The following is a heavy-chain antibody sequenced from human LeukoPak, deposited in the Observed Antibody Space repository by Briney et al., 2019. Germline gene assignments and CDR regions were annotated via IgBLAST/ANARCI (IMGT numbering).Heavy chain of an antibody. Sequence: ASVKVSCKASGYTFTGYYMHWVRQAPGQGLEWMGWINPNSGGTNYAQKFQGRVTMTRDTSISTAYMELSRLRSDDTAVYYRARGEVEMATTNYYYYGMDVWGQGTTVTVSS. V-gene: IGHV1-2*02. CDR2: INPNSGGT. CDR3: ARGEVEMATTNYYYYGMDV. D-gene: IGHD5-24*01. J-gene: IGHJ6*02. CDR1: GYTFTGYY.